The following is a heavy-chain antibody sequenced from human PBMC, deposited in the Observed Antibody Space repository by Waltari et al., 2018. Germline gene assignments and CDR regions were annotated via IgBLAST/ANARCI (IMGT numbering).Heavy chain of an antibody. V-gene: IGHV1-69*10. J-gene: IGHJ3*02. CDR1: GGTFISYA. D-gene: IGHD3-22*01. CDR2: CIPILGIA. Sequence: QVQLVQSGAGVKKPGSSVKVSCKASGGTFISYAISWVRQAPRQGLWWMGGCIPILGIANYAQQFQGRVTITADKATSTAYMELSSLRSEDTAVYYCARPQSYYDSSGYLSAFDIWGQGTMVTVSS. CDR3: ARPQSYYDSSGYLSAFDI.